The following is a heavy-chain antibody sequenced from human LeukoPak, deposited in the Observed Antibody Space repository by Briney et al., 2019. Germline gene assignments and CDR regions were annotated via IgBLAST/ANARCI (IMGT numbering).Heavy chain of an antibody. J-gene: IGHJ4*02. CDR1: GYTFTSYY. CDR3: AREAGGQLCLDY. D-gene: IGHD5-18*01. V-gene: IGHV1-46*01. CDR2: INPSGCST. Sequence: ASVKVSCKASGYTFTSYYMHWVRQAPGQGLEWMGIINPSGCSTSYAQKFQGRVTMTRDTSTSTVYMELSSLRSEDTAVYYCAREAGGQLCLDYWGQGTLVTVSS.